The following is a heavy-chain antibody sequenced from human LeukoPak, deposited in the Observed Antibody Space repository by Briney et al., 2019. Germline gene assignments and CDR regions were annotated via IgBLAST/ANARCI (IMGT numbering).Heavy chain of an antibody. Sequence: ETLSLTCAVYGGTFSGYYWSWIRQPPGKGLEWVSVIYSGGSTYYADSVKGRFTISRDNSKNTLYLQMNSLRPEDTAVYYCARARPSMWIDYWGQGTLVTVSS. CDR3: ARARPSMWIDY. J-gene: IGHJ4*02. V-gene: IGHV3-66*01. D-gene: IGHD5-12*01. CDR2: IYSGGST. CDR1: GGTFSGYY.